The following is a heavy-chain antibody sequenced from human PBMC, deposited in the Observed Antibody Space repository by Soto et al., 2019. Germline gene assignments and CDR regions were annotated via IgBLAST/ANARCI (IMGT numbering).Heavy chain of an antibody. CDR1: EFTFSSYA. CDR2: IRGSGGST. V-gene: IGHV3-23*01. J-gene: IGHJ4*02. CDR3: SGEYCANGVCYAYFDY. Sequence: GGSLRLSCAASEFTFSSYAMSWVRQAPGKGLDWVSAIRGSGGSTYCADSVKGRFTISRDNSKNTLYLQMNSLRAEDTAVYYCSGEYCANGVCYAYFDYWGQVALVTVSS. D-gene: IGHD2-8*01.